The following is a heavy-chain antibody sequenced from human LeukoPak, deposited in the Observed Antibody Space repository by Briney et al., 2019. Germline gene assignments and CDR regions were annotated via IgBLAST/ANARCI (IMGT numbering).Heavy chain of an antibody. Sequence: GGSLRLSCAASGFTFSSYAMHWVRQAPGKGLEWVAVISYDGGNKYYADSVKGRFTISRDNAKNSLYLQMNSLRAEDTAVYYCARAPGYYDSSGLAFDIWGQGTMVTVSS. CDR1: GFTFSSYA. CDR2: ISYDGGNK. V-gene: IGHV3-30*04. CDR3: ARAPGYYDSSGLAFDI. D-gene: IGHD3-22*01. J-gene: IGHJ3*02.